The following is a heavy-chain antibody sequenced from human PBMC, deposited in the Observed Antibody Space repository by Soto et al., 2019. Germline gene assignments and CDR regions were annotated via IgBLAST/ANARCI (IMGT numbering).Heavy chain of an antibody. D-gene: IGHD3-10*01. CDR1: GYSISSSNW. V-gene: IGHV4-28*01. CDR3: ARHRSLQDDVLLWFGEPYNWFDP. Sequence: SETLSLTCAVSGYSISSSNWWGWIRQPPGKGLEWIGYIYYSGTTYYNPSLKSRVTISVDTSKNQFSLKLSSVTAADTAVYYCARHRSLQDDVLLWFGEPYNWFDPWGQGTLVTVSS. J-gene: IGHJ5*02. CDR2: IYYSGTT.